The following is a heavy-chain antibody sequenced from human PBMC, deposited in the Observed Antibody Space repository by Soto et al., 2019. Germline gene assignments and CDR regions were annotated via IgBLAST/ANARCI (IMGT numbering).Heavy chain of an antibody. J-gene: IGHJ6*02. CDR2: IIPIFGTA. CDR1: GGTFSSYA. CDR3: ARGMITFGGVIVIPETYYYYGMDV. V-gene: IGHV1-69*13. Sequence: RASVKVSCKASGGTFSSYAISWVRQAPGQGLEWMGGIIPIFGTANYAQKFQGRVTITADESTSTAYMELSSLRSEDTAVYYCARGMITFGGVIVIPETYYYYGMDVWGQGTTVTVSS. D-gene: IGHD3-16*02.